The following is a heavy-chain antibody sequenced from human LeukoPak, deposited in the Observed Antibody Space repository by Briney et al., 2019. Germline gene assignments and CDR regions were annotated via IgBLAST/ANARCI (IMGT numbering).Heavy chain of an antibody. V-gene: IGHV3-66*01. D-gene: IGHD3-22*01. J-gene: IGHJ4*02. Sequence: GGSLRLSCAASGLTVSSNYMSWLRQAPGKGLEWVSVIYSGGSTYYADSVKGRFTISRDNSKNTLYLQMNSLRAEDTAVYYCARRGDSGGYFDYWGQGTLVTVSS. CDR1: GLTVSSNY. CDR2: IYSGGST. CDR3: ARRGDSGGYFDY.